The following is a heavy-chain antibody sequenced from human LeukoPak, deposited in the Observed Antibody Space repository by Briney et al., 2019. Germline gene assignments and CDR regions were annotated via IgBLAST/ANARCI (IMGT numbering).Heavy chain of an antibody. J-gene: IGHJ4*02. D-gene: IGHD3-22*01. CDR3: ARLLYYYDSSGLDY. V-gene: IGHV4-39*01. CDR1: GGSISSSSYY. Sequence: SETLSLTCTVSGGSISSSSYYWGWIRQPPGTGLEWIGSIYYSGSTYYNPSLKSRVTISVDTSKNQFSLKLSSVTAADTAVYYCARLLYYYDSSGLDYWGQGTLVTVSS. CDR2: IYYSGST.